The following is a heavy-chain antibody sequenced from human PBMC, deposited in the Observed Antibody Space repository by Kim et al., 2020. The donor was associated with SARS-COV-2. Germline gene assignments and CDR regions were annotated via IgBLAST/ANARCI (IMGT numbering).Heavy chain of an antibody. CDR3: ARRSGWYYYGMDV. V-gene: IGHV3-53*01. J-gene: IGHJ6*02. D-gene: IGHD6-19*01. CDR2: IYSGGST. Sequence: GGSLRLSCAASGFTVSSNYMSWVRQAPGKGLEWVSVIYSGGSTYYADSVKGRFTISRDNSKNTLYLQMNSLRAEDTAVYHCARRSGWYYYGMDVWGHGTTVTVSS. CDR1: GFTVSSNY.